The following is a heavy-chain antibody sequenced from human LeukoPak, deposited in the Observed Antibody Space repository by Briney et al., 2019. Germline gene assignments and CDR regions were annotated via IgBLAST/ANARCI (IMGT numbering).Heavy chain of an antibody. CDR3: ARGGYSYGYFWYDSSGYLDY. CDR1: GGSISSYY. D-gene: IGHD5-18*01. Sequence: SETLSLTCTVSGGSISSYYWSWIRQPAGKGLEWIGRIYTSGSTNYNPSLKSRVTISVDTSKNQFSLKLSSVTAADTAVYYCARGGYSYGYFWYDSSGYLDYWGQGTLVTVSS. CDR2: IYTSGST. J-gene: IGHJ4*02. V-gene: IGHV4-4*07.